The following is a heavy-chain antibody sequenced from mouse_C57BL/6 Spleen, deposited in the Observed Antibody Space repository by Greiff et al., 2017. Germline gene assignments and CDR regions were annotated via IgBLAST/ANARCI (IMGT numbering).Heavy chain of an antibody. CDR1: GFTFSSYA. CDR3: TREDGNYWYFDV. CDR2: ISSGGDYI. D-gene: IGHD2-1*01. J-gene: IGHJ1*03. V-gene: IGHV5-9-1*02. Sequence: EVQGVESGEGLVKPGGSLKLSCAASGFTFSSYAMSWVRQTPEKRLEWVAYISSGGDYIYYADTVKGRFTISRDNARNTRYLQMSSLKSEDTAMYYCTREDGNYWYFDVWGTGTTVTVSS.